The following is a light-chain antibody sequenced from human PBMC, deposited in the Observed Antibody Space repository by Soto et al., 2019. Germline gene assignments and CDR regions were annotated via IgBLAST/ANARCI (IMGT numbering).Light chain of an antibody. J-gene: IGLJ1*01. Sequence: QLVLTQSPSASASLGASVKLTCTLSSGHSSYAIAWHQQQPGKGPRYLMKLNSDGSHSKGDGIPDRFSGSSSGAERYLTISGLQSEDEADYYCQTWGTGSHGVFGTGTKVTVL. CDR1: SGHSSYA. CDR2: LNSDGSH. CDR3: QTWGTGSHGV. V-gene: IGLV4-69*01.